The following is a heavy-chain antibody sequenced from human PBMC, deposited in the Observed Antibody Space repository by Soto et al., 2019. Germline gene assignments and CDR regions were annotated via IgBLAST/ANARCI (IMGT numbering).Heavy chain of an antibody. Sequence: SETLSLTCTVSGGSISSSTYYWGWIRQPPGKGLEWIGSIYSSGSTYYSSSLKSRVTMSVDTSKNQFSLNLTSVTAADTAVYYCARLLHRYYYGSGSSYNREFSDYWGQGALVTVS. D-gene: IGHD3-10*01. J-gene: IGHJ4*02. CDR1: GGSISSSTYY. V-gene: IGHV4-39*01. CDR2: IYSSGST. CDR3: ARLLHRYYYGSGSSYNREFSDY.